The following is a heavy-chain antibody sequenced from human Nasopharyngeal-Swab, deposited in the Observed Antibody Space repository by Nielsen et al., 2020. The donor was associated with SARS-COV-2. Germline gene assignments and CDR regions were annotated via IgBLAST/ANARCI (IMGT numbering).Heavy chain of an antibody. D-gene: IGHD2/OR15-2a*01. J-gene: IGHJ4*02. CDR2: MNPNSGNT. V-gene: IGHV1-8*01. Sequence: ASVKVSCKASGYTFTSYDINWVRQATGQGLEWMGWMNPNSGNTGYAQKFQGRVTITADESTSTAYMELSSLRSEDTAVYYCARVRSTGTNFLGFDYWGQGTLVTVSS. CDR1: GYTFTSYD. CDR3: ARVRSTGTNFLGFDY.